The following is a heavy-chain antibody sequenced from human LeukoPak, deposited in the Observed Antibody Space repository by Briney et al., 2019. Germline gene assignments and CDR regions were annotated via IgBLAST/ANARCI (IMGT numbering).Heavy chain of an antibody. CDR3: ARAVADYFDY. V-gene: IGHV3-30*03. CDR2: ISYEGSNK. Sequence: GRSLRLSCAASGFTFSSYGMHWVRQAPRKGREWVVVISYEGSNKYYADSVKGRFTISRDNSKNTLYLQMNSLRAEDTAVYDCARAVADYFDYWGQGTLVTVSS. D-gene: IGHD6-19*01. J-gene: IGHJ4*02. CDR1: GFTFSSYG.